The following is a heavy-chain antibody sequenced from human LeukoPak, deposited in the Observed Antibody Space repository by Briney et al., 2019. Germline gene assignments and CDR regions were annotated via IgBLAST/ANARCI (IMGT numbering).Heavy chain of an antibody. J-gene: IGHJ4*02. V-gene: IGHV3-23*01. CDR2: ISGDGVSP. D-gene: IGHD3-3*01. CDR1: GFTFNNYA. CDR3: AKAYDFWTPLAGY. Sequence: GGSLRLSCAASGFTFNNYALTWVRQTPGKGLECVSAISGDGVSPYYADSVRGRFTISRDNSKNTLYLQMNSLRAEDTAVYYCAKAYDFWTPLAGYWGQGTLVTVSS.